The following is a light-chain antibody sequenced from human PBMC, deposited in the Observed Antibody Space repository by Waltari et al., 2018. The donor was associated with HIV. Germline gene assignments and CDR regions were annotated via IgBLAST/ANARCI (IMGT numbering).Light chain of an antibody. CDR1: TFNIENNY. J-gene: IGLJ3*02. CDR2: RND. V-gene: IGLV1-47*01. Sequence: QSVLTQLPSVSATPGQRVTISCFGSTFNIENNYVFWYQHVPGTAPKLLIARNDQRALGVPDRFSGSKSGTSASLAISGLRSEDEADYYCSSWDDSLNGRMFGGGTKLTVL. CDR3: SSWDDSLNGRM.